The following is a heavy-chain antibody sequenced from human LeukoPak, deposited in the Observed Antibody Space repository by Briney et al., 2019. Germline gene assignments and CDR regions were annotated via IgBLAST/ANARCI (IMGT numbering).Heavy chain of an antibody. D-gene: IGHD6-13*01. CDR1: GFTFSSYA. V-gene: IGHV3-23*01. CDR2: ISGSGGST. CDR3: AKSSAAGRDAFDI. Sequence: PGGSLRLSCAASGFTFSSYAMGWVRQAPGKGLEWVSAISGSGGSTYYADSVKGRFTISRDNSKNTLYLQMNSLRAEDTAVYYCAKSSAAGRDAFDIWGQGTMVTVSS. J-gene: IGHJ3*02.